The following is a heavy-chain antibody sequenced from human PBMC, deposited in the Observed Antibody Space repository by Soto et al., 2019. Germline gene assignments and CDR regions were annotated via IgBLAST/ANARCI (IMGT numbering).Heavy chain of an antibody. CDR2: IYYSGST. CDR3: ARDLFFTGWFDP. J-gene: IGHJ5*02. D-gene: IGHD1-1*01. V-gene: IGHV4-59*01. Sequence: SETLSLTCTVSGGSISSYYWSWIRQPPGKGLEWIGYIYYSGSTNYNPSLKSRVTISVDTSKNQFSLKLSSVTAADTAVYYCARDLFFTGWFDPWGQGTLVPVAS. CDR1: GGSISSYY.